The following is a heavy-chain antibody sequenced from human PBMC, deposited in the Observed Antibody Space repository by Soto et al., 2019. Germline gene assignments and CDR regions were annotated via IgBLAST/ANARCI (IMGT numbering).Heavy chain of an antibody. CDR1: GFTFSSYS. J-gene: IGHJ4*02. D-gene: IGHD1-1*01. CDR3: AKKQHLGPWKDRYDS. CDR2: ISSSSSYI. Sequence: PGGSLRLSCAASGFTFSSYSMNWVRQAPGKGLEWVSSISSSSSYIYYADSVKGRFTISRDNAKNSLYLQMSNLRVEETAVYYCAKKQHLGPWKDRYDSWGQGTLVTVSS. V-gene: IGHV3-21*04.